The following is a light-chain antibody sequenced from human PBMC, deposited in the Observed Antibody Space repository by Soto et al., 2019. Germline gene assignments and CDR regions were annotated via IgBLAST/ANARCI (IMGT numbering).Light chain of an antibody. Sequence: DIQMTQSPSTLSASVGDGVTITCRASQTITTSLAWYQQKPGKAPKLLIYKESILDSGVPSRFSGSGSGTEFTLTISSLQPDDFATYYCQQYDSYSVRTFGQGTKVEI. CDR3: QQYDSYSVRT. CDR1: QTITTS. CDR2: KES. J-gene: IGKJ1*01. V-gene: IGKV1-5*03.